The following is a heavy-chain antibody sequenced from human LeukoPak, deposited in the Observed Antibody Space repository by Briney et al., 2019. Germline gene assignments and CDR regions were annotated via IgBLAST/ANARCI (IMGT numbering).Heavy chain of an antibody. D-gene: IGHD3-10*01. CDR3: ARDRPLLFGPGGYYYYMDV. J-gene: IGHJ6*03. CDR1: GYTFTSYG. V-gene: IGHV1-18*01. Sequence: ASVKVSCKASGYTFTSYGISWVRQAPGQGLEWMGWISAYNGNTNYAQKLQGRVTMTTDTSTSTAYMELRSLRSDDTAVYYCARDRPLLFGPGGYYYYMDVWGKGTTVTVSS. CDR2: ISAYNGNT.